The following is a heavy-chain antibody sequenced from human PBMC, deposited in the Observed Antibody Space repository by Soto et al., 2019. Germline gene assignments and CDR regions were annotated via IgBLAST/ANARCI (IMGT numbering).Heavy chain of an antibody. J-gene: IGHJ4*02. CDR2: IIPIFGTA. D-gene: IGHD3-22*01. CDR1: GGTFSRYA. CDR3: ARDDDSSGYYYGSYFDY. Sequence: ASVKVSCKASGGTFSRYASSWVRQAPGQGLEWMGGIIPIFGTANYAQKFQGRVTITADESTSTAYMELSSLRYEDTAVYYCARDDDSSGYYYGSYFDYWGQGTLVTVSS. V-gene: IGHV1-69*13.